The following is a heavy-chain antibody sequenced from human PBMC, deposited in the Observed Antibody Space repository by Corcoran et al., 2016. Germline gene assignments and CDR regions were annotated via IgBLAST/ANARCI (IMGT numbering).Heavy chain of an antibody. CDR1: GGSFSGYY. D-gene: IGHD3-16*01. Sequence: QVQLQQWGAGLLKPSETLSLTCAVYGGSFSGYYWSWIRQPPGKGLEWIGEINHSGSTNYNPSLKSRVTISVDTSKNQFSLKLSSVTAADTAVYYCARTYRITFGHYFDYWGQGTLVTVSS. CDR2: INHSGST. V-gene: IGHV4-34*01. CDR3: ARTYRITFGHYFDY. J-gene: IGHJ4*02.